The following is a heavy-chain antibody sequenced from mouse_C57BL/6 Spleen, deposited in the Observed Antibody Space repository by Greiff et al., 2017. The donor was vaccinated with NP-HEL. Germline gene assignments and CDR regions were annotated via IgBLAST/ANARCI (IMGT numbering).Heavy chain of an antibody. CDR1: GYAFTNYL. D-gene: IGHD2-10*01. CDR3: ARSPYYGNYPWYFDV. V-gene: IGHV1-54*01. CDR2: INPGSGGT. Sequence: QVQLLQSGAELVRPGTSVKVSCKASGYAFTNYLIEWVKQRPGQGLEWIGVINPGSGGTNYNEKFKGKATLTVDKSYSTAYMQLSSLTSEDSAVYYCARSPYYGNYPWYFDVWGTGTTVTVSS. J-gene: IGHJ1*03.